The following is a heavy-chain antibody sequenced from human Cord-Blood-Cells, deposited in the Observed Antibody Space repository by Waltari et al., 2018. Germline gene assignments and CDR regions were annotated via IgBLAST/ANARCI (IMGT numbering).Heavy chain of an antibody. CDR2: IYYSGST. Sequence: QLQLQESGPGLVKPSETLSLTCPVSGGSISSSRYYWGWIRQPPGKGLEWIGRIYYSGSTYYNPSLKSRVTISVDTSKNQFSLKLSSVTAADTAVYYCARRGIAAAGDAFDIWGQGTMVTVSS. CDR3: ARRGIAAAGDAFDI. V-gene: IGHV4-39*01. J-gene: IGHJ3*02. D-gene: IGHD6-13*01. CDR1: GGSISSSRYY.